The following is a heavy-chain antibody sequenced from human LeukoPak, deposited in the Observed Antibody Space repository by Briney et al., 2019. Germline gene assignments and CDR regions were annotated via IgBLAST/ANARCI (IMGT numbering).Heavy chain of an antibody. CDR1: GASINIYY. V-gene: IGHV4-59*12. CDR3: AREDRRGMFGVVGFDP. D-gene: IGHD3-3*01. J-gene: IGHJ5*02. Sequence: TSETLSLTCTVSGASINIYYWSWIRQPPGKGLECIGYIYHSGSTNYNPSLKSRVTISIDTSKNQFSLKLNSVTAADTAVYYCAREDRRGMFGVVGFDPWGQGTLVTVSS. CDR2: IYHSGST.